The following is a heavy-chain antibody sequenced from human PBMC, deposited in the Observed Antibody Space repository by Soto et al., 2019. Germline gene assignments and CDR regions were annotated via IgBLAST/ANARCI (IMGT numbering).Heavy chain of an antibody. CDR2: IYYSGST. J-gene: IGHJ6*03. CDR3: ARGTYYFYMDV. Sequence: PSETLSLTCTVSGGSISSYYWSWIRQPPGKGLEWLGYIYYSGSTNYNPSLKSRVTISLDTSKNQFSLNLTSVTAADTAVYYCARGTYYFYMDVWGKGTTVTVSS. V-gene: IGHV4-59*12. CDR1: GGSISSYY.